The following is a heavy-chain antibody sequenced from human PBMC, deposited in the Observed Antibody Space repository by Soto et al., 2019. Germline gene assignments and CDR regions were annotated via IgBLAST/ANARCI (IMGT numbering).Heavy chain of an antibody. Sequence: GDSLKISCKGSGYSFTSYWISWVRQMPGKGLEWMGRIDPSDSYTNYSPSFQGHVTISADKSISTAYLQWSSLKASDTAMYYCAGVNYDILTGYYPWGQGNLVTVS. J-gene: IGHJ4*02. D-gene: IGHD3-9*01. CDR1: GYSFTSYW. CDR2: IDPSDSYT. CDR3: AGVNYDILTGYYP. V-gene: IGHV5-10-1*01.